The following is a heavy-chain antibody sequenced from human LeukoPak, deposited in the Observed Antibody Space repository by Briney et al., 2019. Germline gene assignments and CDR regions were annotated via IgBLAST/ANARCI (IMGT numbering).Heavy chain of an antibody. J-gene: IGHJ3*02. CDR2: IDPSDSYT. CDR1: GYSFTSYW. Sequence: GESLKISCKGSGYSFTSYWIIWVRQMPGKGLEWMGRIDPSDSYTNYSPSFQGHVTISADKSISTAYLQWSSLKPSDTAMYYCARAINFLTAFDIWGQGTMVTVSS. CDR3: ARAINFLTAFDI. D-gene: IGHD3-3*01. V-gene: IGHV5-10-1*01.